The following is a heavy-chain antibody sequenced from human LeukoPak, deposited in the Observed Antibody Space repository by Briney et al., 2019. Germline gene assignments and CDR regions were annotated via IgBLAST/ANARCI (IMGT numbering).Heavy chain of an antibody. CDR1: GGSISSYY. Sequence: PSETLSLTCTVSGGSISSYYWSWIRQPPGKGLEWIGYIYYSGSTNYNPSLKSRVTISVDTSKNQFSLKLSSVTAADTAVYYCARDRQRAHDSNWFDPWGQGTLVTVSS. J-gene: IGHJ5*02. CDR3: ARDRQRAHDSNWFDP. CDR2: IYYSGST. D-gene: IGHD1-1*01. V-gene: IGHV4-59*01.